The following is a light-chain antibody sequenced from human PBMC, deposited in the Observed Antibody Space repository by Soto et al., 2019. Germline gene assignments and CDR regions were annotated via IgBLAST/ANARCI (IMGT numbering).Light chain of an antibody. V-gene: IGKV3-15*01. CDR2: AAS. J-gene: IGKJ2*01. Sequence: EIVMTQSPATLSVSPGEGATLSCRAHQRVSSHLAWYQHKPGQAPRLLIHAASTRAPGVPVRFSGSGSGTEFTLTISSLQSEDFAVYYCQQYNRWPFPFGQGTKLEIK. CDR3: QQYNRWPFP. CDR1: QRVSSH.